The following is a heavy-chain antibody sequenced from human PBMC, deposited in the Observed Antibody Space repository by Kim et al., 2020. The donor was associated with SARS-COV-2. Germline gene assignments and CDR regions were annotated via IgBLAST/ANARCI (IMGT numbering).Heavy chain of an antibody. CDR3: ARGTSSWIDY. J-gene: IGHJ4*02. CDR2: TYCRSNCYN. V-gene: IGHV6-1*01. D-gene: IGHD6-13*01. Sequence: SQTLSLTCAISGDSVTSYSAAWNWIRLSPSRGLEWLGRTYCRSNCYNDYAPSVKSRITINPDTSKNQFFLQLNSVTPEDTAVYYCARGTSSWIDYWGQGSLVTVCS. CDR1: GDSVTSYSAA.